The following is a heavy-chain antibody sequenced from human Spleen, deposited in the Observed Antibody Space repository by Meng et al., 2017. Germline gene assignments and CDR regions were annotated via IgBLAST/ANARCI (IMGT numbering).Heavy chain of an antibody. CDR3: ARASILAGYYIGLYYFDY. Sequence: SVKVSCKASGGTFSSYTISWVRQAPGQGLEWMGRIIPILGIANYAQKFQGRVTITADKSTSTAYMELSSLRSEDTAVYYCARASILAGYYIGLYYFDYWGQGTLVTVSS. J-gene: IGHJ4*02. D-gene: IGHD3-9*01. V-gene: IGHV1-69*02. CDR1: GGTFSSYT. CDR2: IIPILGIA.